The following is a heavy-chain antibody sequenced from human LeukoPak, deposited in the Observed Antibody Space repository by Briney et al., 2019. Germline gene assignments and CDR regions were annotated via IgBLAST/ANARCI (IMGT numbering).Heavy chain of an antibody. J-gene: IGHJ4*02. V-gene: IGHV3-48*01. Sequence: GGSLRLSCAASGFTFSGYSMNWVRQAPGKGLEWVSYISSSSSTIYYADSVKGRFTISRDNAKNSLYLQMNSLRAEDTAVYYCARVVLPGIAAAGNDYWGQGTLVTVSS. CDR3: ARVVLPGIAAAGNDY. D-gene: IGHD6-13*01. CDR1: GFTFSGYS. CDR2: ISSSSSTI.